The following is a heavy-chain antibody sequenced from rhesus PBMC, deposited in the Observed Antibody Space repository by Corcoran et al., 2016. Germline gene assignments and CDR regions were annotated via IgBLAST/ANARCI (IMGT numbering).Heavy chain of an antibody. Sequence: QVQLVQSGAEVKKPGASVKVSCKASGFTFGSYAISWVRQAPGQGLEWMGVIIPLFGITNYAEMVQGRVTLTADTSTSTAYMELSSLRSEDTAVYYCARTHVGVAAGHFDYWGQGVLVTVSS. V-gene: IGHV1-198*02. CDR2: IIPLFGIT. CDR3: ARTHVGVAAGHFDY. CDR1: GFTFGSYA. D-gene: IGHD6-13*01. J-gene: IGHJ4*01.